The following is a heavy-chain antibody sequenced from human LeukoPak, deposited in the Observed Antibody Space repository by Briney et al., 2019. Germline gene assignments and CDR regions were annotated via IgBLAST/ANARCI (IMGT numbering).Heavy chain of an antibody. J-gene: IGHJ5*02. D-gene: IGHD1-7*01. CDR3: ARELELLGGNWFDP. CDR1: GYTFTSYD. CDR2: MNPNSGNT. V-gene: IGHV1-8*01. Sequence: GASVKVSCKASGYTFTSYDINWVRQATGQGLKWMGWMNPNSGNTGYAQKFQGRVTMTRNTSISTAYMELSSLRSEDTAVYYCARELELLGGNWFDPWGQGTLVTVSS.